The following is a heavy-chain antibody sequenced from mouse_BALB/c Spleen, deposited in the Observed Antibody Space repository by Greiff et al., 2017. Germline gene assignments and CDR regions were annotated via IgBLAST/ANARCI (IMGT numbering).Heavy chain of an antibody. V-gene: IGHV1-80*01. CDR2: IYPGDGDT. Sequence: QVQLQQSGAELVRPGSSVKISCKASGYAFSSYWMNWVKQRPGQGLEWIGQIYPGDGDTNYNGKFKGKATLTADKSSSTAYMQLSSLTSEDSAVYFCARRDDGWGWFAYWGQGTLVTVSA. J-gene: IGHJ3*01. CDR3: ARRDDGWGWFAY. D-gene: IGHD2-3*01. CDR1: GYAFSSYW.